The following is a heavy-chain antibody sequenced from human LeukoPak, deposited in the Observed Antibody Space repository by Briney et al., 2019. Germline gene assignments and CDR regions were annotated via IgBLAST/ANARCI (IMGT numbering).Heavy chain of an antibody. CDR1: GFTFSSYG. V-gene: IGHV3-30*02. CDR2: IRYDGSNK. D-gene: IGHD5-18*01. J-gene: IGHJ4*02. Sequence: GGSLRLSCAASGFTFSSYGMHWVRQAPGRGLEWVAFIRYDGSNKYYADSVKGRFTISRDNSKNTLYLQMNSRRAEDTAVYYCAKGWIQLWPFDYWGQGTLVTVSS. CDR3: AKGWIQLWPFDY.